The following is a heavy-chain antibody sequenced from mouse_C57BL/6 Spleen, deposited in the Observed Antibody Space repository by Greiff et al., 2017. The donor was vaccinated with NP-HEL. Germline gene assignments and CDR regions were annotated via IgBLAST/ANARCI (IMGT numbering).Heavy chain of an antibody. CDR3: ARQYGNYDYYAMDY. V-gene: IGHV2-6-1*01. CDR2: IWSDGST. J-gene: IGHJ4*01. CDR1: GFSLTSYG. Sequence: QVQLKQSGPGLVAPSQSLSITCTVSGFSLTSYGVHWVRQPPGKGLEWLVVIWSDGSTTYNSALKSRLSISKDNSKSQVFLKMNSLQTDDTAMDYCARQYGNYDYYAMDYWGQGTSVTVSS. D-gene: IGHD2-1*01.